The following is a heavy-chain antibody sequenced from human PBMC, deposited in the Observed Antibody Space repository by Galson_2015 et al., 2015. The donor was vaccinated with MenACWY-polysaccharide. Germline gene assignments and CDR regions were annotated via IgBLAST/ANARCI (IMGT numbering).Heavy chain of an antibody. J-gene: IGHJ4*02. CDR1: GFSFSTYW. CDR3: ARDPRGARSSYFDN. V-gene: IGHV3-74*01. CDR2: INADGSAT. D-gene: IGHD3-10*01. Sequence: SLRLSCAASGFSFSTYWMHWVRHAPGKGLVWVSRINADGSATDYADSVRGRFTISRDNAKNTLYLQMNSLRAEDTAVYYCARDPRGARSSYFDNWGQGIQVTVSS.